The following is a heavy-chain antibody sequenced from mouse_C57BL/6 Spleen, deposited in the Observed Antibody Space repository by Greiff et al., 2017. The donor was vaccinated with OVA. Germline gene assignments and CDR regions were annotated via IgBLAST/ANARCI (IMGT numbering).Heavy chain of an antibody. CDR2: IYPGDGDT. CDR1: GYAFSSSW. J-gene: IGHJ2*01. V-gene: IGHV1-82*01. CDR3: AREGDYGFDY. D-gene: IGHD1-1*02. Sequence: VQLQQSGPELVKPGASVKISCKASGYAFSSSWMNWVKQRPGKGLEWIGRIYPGDGDTNYNGKFKGKATLTADKSSSAAYMQLSSLTSEDSAVYFCAREGDYGFDYWGQGTTLTVSS.